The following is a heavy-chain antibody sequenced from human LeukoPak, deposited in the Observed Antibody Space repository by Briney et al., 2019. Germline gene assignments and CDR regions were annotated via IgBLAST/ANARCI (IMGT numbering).Heavy chain of an antibody. J-gene: IGHJ4*02. V-gene: IGHV1-46*01. Sequence: GASVKVSCKASGDTFTTYYMHWVRQAPGQGLEWMGIVNPSGDTTIYAQKFQGRVTMTRDMSTSTLYMDLSSLRSEDTAVYYCARDLLGTTGLAYWGQGTLVTVSS. CDR1: GDTFTTYY. CDR2: VNPSGDTT. CDR3: ARDLLGTTGLAY. D-gene: IGHD1-7*01.